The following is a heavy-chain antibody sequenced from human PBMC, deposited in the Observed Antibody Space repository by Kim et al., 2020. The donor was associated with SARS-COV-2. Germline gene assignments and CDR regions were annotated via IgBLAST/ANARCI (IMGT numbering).Heavy chain of an antibody. CDR3: ARDLPEYSSSWFYYYGMDV. D-gene: IGHD6-13*01. CDR2: IYHSGST. CDR1: GGSISSSNW. Sequence: SETLSLTCAVSGGSISSSNWWSWVRQPPGKELEWIGEIYHSGSTNYNPSLKSRVTISVDKSKNQFSLKLSSVTAADTAVYYCARDLPEYSSSWFYYYGMDVWGQGTTVTVSS. V-gene: IGHV4-4*02. J-gene: IGHJ6*02.